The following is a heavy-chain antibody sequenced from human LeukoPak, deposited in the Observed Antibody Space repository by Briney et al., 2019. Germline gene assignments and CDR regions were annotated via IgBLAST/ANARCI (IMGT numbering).Heavy chain of an antibody. D-gene: IGHD3-10*01. V-gene: IGHV1-24*01. CDR1: GYTLTELS. Sequence: ASVKVSCKVSGYTLTELSMHWVRQAPGKGLEWMGGFDPEDGETIYAQKFQGRVTMTEDTSTDTAYMELSSLRSEDTAVYYCATMKSKKNGSGSYIYFDYWGQGTLVTVSS. J-gene: IGHJ4*02. CDR3: ATMKSKKNGSGSYIYFDY. CDR2: FDPEDGET.